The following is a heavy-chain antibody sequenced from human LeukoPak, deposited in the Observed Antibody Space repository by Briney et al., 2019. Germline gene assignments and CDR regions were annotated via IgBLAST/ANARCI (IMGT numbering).Heavy chain of an antibody. J-gene: IGHJ4*02. V-gene: IGHV3-21*01. CDR1: GFTFSSYS. Sequence: GGSLRLSCAASGFTFSSYSMNWVRQAPGKGLEWVSSISSSSSYIYYADSVKGRFTISRDNAKNSLYLQMNSLRAEDTAVYYCARDLNYYDSSGYPYWGQGTLVTVSS. D-gene: IGHD3-22*01. CDR2: ISSSSSYI. CDR3: ARDLNYYDSSGYPY.